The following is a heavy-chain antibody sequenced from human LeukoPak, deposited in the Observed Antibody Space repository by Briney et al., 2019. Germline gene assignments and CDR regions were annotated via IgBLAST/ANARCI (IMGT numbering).Heavy chain of an antibody. Sequence: GGSLRLSCAASGFTFSDYYMSWIRQAPGKGLEWVSYISSSGSTIYYADSVKGLFTISRDNAKNSLYLQMNSLRAEDTAVYYCARGGGRGYSYGLEDYYGMDVWGQGTTVTVSS. CDR1: GFTFSDYY. D-gene: IGHD5-18*01. V-gene: IGHV3-11*01. J-gene: IGHJ6*02. CDR2: ISSSGSTI. CDR3: ARGGGRGYSYGLEDYYGMDV.